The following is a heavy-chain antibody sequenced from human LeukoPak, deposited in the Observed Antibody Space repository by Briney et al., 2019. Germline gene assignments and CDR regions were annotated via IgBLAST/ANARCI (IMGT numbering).Heavy chain of an antibody. J-gene: IGHJ4*02. CDR3: ARYSGMGYSPGTYSNS. D-gene: IGHD1-26*01. CDR1: GGSFSGYY. Sequence: TPSETLSLTCAVYGGSFSGYYWSWIRQPPGKGLEWIGEINHSGSTNYNPSLKSRVTISVDTSRNQFSLKLSSASAADTAVCYCARYSGMGYSPGTYSNSWGQGTRVTVSS. V-gene: IGHV4-34*01. CDR2: INHSGST.